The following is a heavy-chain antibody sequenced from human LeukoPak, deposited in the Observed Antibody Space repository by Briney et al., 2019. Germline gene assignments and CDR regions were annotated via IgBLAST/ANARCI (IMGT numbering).Heavy chain of an antibody. V-gene: IGHV1-69*01. CDR3: ARSPSSSSYSRGEY. J-gene: IGHJ4*02. CDR1: GGTFSRYA. Sequence: GASVKVSCKASGGTFSRYAISWVRQAPGQGLEWMGGIILIFGTANYAQKFQGRVTITADESTSTAYMELSSLRSEDTAVYYCARSPSSSSYSRGEYWAQGTLVTVSS. D-gene: IGHD6-6*01. CDR2: IILIFGTA.